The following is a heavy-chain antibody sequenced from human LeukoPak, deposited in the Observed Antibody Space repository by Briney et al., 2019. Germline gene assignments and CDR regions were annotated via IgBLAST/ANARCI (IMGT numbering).Heavy chain of an antibody. CDR3: AKDRSSTLWYFDY. J-gene: IGHJ4*02. CDR2: VYTDGNI. V-gene: IGHV3-53*01. D-gene: IGHD2-2*01. CDR1: GFTFSSYE. Sequence: GGSLRLSCAASGFTFSSYEMSWVRQAPGKGLEWVSVVYTDGNIYYADSVKGRFTISKDNSKNTLYLQMNSLRAEDTAVYYCAKDRSSTLWYFDYWGQGAQVTVSS.